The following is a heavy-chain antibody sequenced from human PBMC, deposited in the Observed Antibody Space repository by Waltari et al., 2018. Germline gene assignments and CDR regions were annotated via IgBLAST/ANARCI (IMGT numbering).Heavy chain of an antibody. Sequence: LQLQESGPGLAKPSETLSLTCTVSGGSISSSFYYWGWIRQPPGKGLEWIGGISYSGRTYYNSSLQSRVTISVDTSKNQFSLNLRSVTAADTAVYYCARRVVTTGGVDYWGQGTLVTVSS. D-gene: IGHD2-21*02. CDR2: ISYSGRT. CDR1: GGSISSSFYY. J-gene: IGHJ4*02. CDR3: ARRVVTTGGVDY. V-gene: IGHV4-39*07.